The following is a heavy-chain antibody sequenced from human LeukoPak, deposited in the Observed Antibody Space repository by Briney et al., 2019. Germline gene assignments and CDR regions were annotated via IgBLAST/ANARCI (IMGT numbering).Heavy chain of an antibody. D-gene: IGHD1-26*01. CDR3: ADVKGRSGSAFDI. Sequence: PGGSLRLSCAASGFTFSSYEMNWFRQAAWKEPEWVSYISNSGGTTYYEASVKGRFIISRDNTQNSLFLQMNSLRADDTAVYYCADVKGRSGSAFDIWGQGIMVTVSS. CDR2: ISNSGGTT. J-gene: IGHJ3*02. CDR1: GFTFSSYE. V-gene: IGHV3-48*03.